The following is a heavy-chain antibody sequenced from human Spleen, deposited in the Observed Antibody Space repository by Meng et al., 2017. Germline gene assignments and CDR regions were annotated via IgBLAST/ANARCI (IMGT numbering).Heavy chain of an antibody. J-gene: IGHJ4*02. Sequence: QVQLVQSGAEVKKPGASVKVSCKASGYTFTGYYMHWVRQAPGQGLEWMGRINPNSGDTNYAQKFQGRVIMTRDTSISTAYMELSSLGFDDTAVYYCAKALGWGSSPDYWGQGILVTVSS. CDR2: INPNSGDT. CDR1: GYTFTGYY. CDR3: AKALGWGSSPDY. D-gene: IGHD2-21*01. V-gene: IGHV1-2*06.